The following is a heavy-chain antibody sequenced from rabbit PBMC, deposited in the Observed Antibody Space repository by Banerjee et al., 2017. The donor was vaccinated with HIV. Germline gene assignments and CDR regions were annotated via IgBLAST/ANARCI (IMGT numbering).Heavy chain of an antibody. CDR2: IDPVFGST. V-gene: IGHV1S7*01. CDR3: VHSYDDYGPSNL. Sequence: SRYYMSWVRQAPGKGLEWIGYIDPVFGSTYYASWVNGRFTISSHNAQNTLYLQLNSLTAADTATYFCVHSYDDYGPSNLWGQGTLVTVS. D-gene: IGHD2-1*01. CDR1: SRYY. J-gene: IGHJ4*01.